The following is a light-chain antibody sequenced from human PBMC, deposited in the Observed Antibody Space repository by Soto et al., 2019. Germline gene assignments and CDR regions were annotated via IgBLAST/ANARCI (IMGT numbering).Light chain of an antibody. Sequence: EIVLTQSPATLSLSPGERATLSCRASQSVSSYLAWYQQKPGQAPRLLIYEASNRATGIPARFSGSGSGTYLTLTISRLEREDFAVYDWQQRSNGPSYTFGQATKLEIK. CDR3: QQRSNGPSYT. V-gene: IGKV3-11*01. CDR1: QSVSSY. CDR2: EAS. J-gene: IGKJ2*01.